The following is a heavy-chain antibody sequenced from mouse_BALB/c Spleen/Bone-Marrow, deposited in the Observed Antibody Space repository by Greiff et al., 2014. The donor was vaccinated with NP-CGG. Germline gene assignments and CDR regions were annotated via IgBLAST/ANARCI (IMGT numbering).Heavy chain of an antibody. CDR3: ARSDYRYDPLAY. CDR1: GHTFTDYW. J-gene: IGHJ3*01. D-gene: IGHD2-14*01. CDR2: IDTSDSYT. V-gene: IGHV1-69*01. Sequence: QVQLQQPGAELVMPGASVKMSCKASGHTFTDYWMHWVKQRPGQGLEWIGAIDTSDSYTSYNQKFKGKATLIVDESSNTAYMQLSSLTSEDSAVYYCARSDYRYDPLAYWGQGTLVTVSA.